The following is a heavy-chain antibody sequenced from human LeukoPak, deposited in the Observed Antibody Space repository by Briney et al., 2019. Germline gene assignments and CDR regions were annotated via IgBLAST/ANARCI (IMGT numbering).Heavy chain of an antibody. D-gene: IGHD5-18*01. CDR1: GGSISSSSYC. J-gene: IGHJ4*02. Sequence: SETLSLTCTVSGGSISSSSYCWGWIRQPPGKGLEWIGSIYYSGSNYYNPSHKSRVTISVDTSKNQFSLKLSSVTAADTAVYYCARQGIQRTQRLFDYWGQGTLVTVSS. CDR2: IYYSGSN. CDR3: ARQGIQRTQRLFDY. V-gene: IGHV4-39*01.